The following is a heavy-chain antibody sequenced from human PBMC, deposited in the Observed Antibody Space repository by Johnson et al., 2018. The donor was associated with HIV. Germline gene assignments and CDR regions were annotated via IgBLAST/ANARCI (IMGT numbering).Heavy chain of an antibody. V-gene: IGHV3-30*02. CDR3: AKDTVSGSYYDAFDI. J-gene: IGHJ3*02. Sequence: QVQLVESGGGVVQPGGSLRLSCAASGFTFSSYGMHWVRQAPGKGLEWVAFIRYDGSNKYYADSVKGRFTISRDNSKNTLYLQMNSLRAEDTAVYYCAKDTVSGSYYDAFDIWCQGTMVTVSS. CDR1: GFTFSSYG. D-gene: IGHD1-26*01. CDR2: IRYDGSNK.